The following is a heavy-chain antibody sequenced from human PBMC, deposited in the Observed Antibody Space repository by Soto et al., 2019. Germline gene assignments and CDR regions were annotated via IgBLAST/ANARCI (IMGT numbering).Heavy chain of an antibody. J-gene: IGHJ4*02. CDR2: ISSSSSTI. V-gene: IGHV3-48*01. D-gene: IGHD5-12*01. CDR3: ASVPWDWLREGNYFDY. CDR1: GFTFSSYS. Sequence: EVQLVESGGGLVQPGGSLRLSCAASGFTFSSYSMNWVRQAPGKGLEWVSYISSSSSTIYYADSVKGRFTISRDNAKNSLYLQMNSLRAEDTAVYYCASVPWDWLREGNYFDYWGQGTLVTVSS.